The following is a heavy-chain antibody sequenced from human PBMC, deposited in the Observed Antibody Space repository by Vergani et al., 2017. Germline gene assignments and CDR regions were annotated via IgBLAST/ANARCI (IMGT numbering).Heavy chain of an antibody. Sequence: EVQLVESGGGLVKPGGSLRLSCAASGFTFSNAWMSWVRQAPGKGLEWVGRIKSKTDGGTTDYAAPVKGRFTISRDDSKNTLYLQMNSLKTEDTAVYYCAKDVTIFGVVTGGLDPWGQGTLVTVSS. CDR2: IKSKTDGGTT. CDR1: GFTFSNAW. J-gene: IGHJ5*02. V-gene: IGHV3-15*01. CDR3: AKDVTIFGVVTGGLDP. D-gene: IGHD3-3*01.